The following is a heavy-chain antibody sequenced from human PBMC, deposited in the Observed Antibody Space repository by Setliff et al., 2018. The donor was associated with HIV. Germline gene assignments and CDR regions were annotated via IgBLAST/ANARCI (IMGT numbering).Heavy chain of an antibody. CDR3: ARGRVMVYANRRYYYYMDV. D-gene: IGHD2-8*01. V-gene: IGHV1-8*02. CDR1: GFTFINYD. Sequence: SSVKVSCKASGFTFINYDINWVRQAPGQGLEWMGWMNPNSSNTGYAQKFQGRVAMTRNTSINTAYMELSSLRSEDTAVYYCARGRVMVYANRRYYYYMDVWGKGTTVTVSS. J-gene: IGHJ6*03. CDR2: MNPNSSNT.